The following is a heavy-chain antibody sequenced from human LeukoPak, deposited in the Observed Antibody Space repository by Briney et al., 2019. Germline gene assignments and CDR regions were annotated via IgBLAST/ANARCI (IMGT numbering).Heavy chain of an antibody. CDR2: IWYDGSKK. Sequence: GGSLRLSCAASGFPFSSYGMHWVRQAPGKGLEWVAVIWYDGSKKYYGDSVKGRFTTSRDNSKNTLYLQVNSLRAEDTAVYYCARIYCGGDCLDSAPLSDAFDIWSQGTMVTVSS. D-gene: IGHD2-21*02. V-gene: IGHV3-33*01. CDR1: GFPFSSYG. CDR3: ARIYCGGDCLDSAPLSDAFDI. J-gene: IGHJ3*02.